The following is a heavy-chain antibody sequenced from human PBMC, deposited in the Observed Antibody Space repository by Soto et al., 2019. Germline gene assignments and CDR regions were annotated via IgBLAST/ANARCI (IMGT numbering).Heavy chain of an antibody. J-gene: IGHJ5*02. Sequence: GGSLRLSCAASGFTFSSDAMSWVRPAPGKGLEWVSAISGSGGSTYYADSVKGRFTIARDKSKNTLYLQMNSLRAEDTAVYYCATLSGSLASWFDPWGQGTLVTVSS. CDR2: ISGSGGST. CDR3: ATLSGSLASWFDP. D-gene: IGHD1-26*01. CDR1: GFTFSSDA. V-gene: IGHV3-23*01.